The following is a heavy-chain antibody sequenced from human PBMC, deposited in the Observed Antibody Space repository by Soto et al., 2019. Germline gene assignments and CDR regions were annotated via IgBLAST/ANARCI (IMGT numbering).Heavy chain of an antibody. D-gene: IGHD1-7*01. J-gene: IGHJ4*02. Sequence: QVQLVESGGGVVQPGRSLRLSCAASGFTFSSYGMHWVRQAPGKGLEWVAVISHDGSNKYYADSVKGRFTISRDNSKNTLYLQMNSLRAEDTAVYYCAKLSITGTTASGDYWGQGTLVTVSS. CDR2: ISHDGSNK. CDR3: AKLSITGTTASGDY. CDR1: GFTFSSYG. V-gene: IGHV3-30*18.